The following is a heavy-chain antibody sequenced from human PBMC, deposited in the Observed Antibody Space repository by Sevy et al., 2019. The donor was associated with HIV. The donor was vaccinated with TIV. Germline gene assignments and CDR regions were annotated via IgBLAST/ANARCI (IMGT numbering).Heavy chain of an antibody. V-gene: IGHV3-21*01. J-gene: IGHJ6*02. Sequence: GGSLRLSCAASGFMFSSYSMNWVRQAPGKGLEWVSSISSDSNYIYYADSVKGRFTISRENAKNSLYLQMNSLRAEDTAVYYCAGPDATGGMDVWGQGSTVTVSS. CDR2: ISSDSNYI. CDR1: GFMFSSYS. CDR3: AGPDATGGMDV.